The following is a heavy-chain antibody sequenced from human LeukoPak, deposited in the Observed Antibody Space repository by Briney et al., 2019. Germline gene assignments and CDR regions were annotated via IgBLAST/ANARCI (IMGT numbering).Heavy chain of an antibody. J-gene: IGHJ4*02. CDR3: ARRGIQLWPHDDY. D-gene: IGHD5-18*01. CDR1: GFTFSSYE. V-gene: IGHV3-48*03. CDR2: ISNSGSTI. Sequence: AGGSLRLSCAASGFTFSSYEMNWVRQAPGKGLEWVSYISNSGSTIYYADSVRGRFTISRDNAKNSLYLQMNSLRAEDTAVYYCARRGIQLWPHDDYWGQGTLVTVSS.